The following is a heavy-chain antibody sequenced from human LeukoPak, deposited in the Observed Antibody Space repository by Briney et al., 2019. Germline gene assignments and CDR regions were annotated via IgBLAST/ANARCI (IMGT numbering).Heavy chain of an antibody. D-gene: IGHD4-11*01. CDR2: FDPEDGET. CDR1: GYTLTELS. CDR3: ATMPPYYSNYGASEY. J-gene: IGHJ4*02. V-gene: IGHV1-24*01. Sequence: ASVKVSCKVSGYTLTELSMHWVRQAPGKGLEWMGDFDPEDGETIYAQKFQGRVTMTEDTSTDTAYMELSSLRSEDTAVYYCATMPPYYSNYGASEYWGQGTLVTVSS.